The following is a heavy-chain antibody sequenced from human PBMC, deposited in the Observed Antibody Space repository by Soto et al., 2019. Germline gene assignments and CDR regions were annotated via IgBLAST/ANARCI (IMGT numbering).Heavy chain of an antibody. CDR2: IGTAGDT. J-gene: IGHJ4*02. V-gene: IGHV3-13*01. D-gene: IGHD4-17*01. CDR1: GFTFSSYD. Sequence: EVQLVESGGGLVQPGGSLRLSCAASGFTFSSYDMHWVRQATGKGLEWVSAIGTAGDTYYPGSVKGRFTISRENAKNSLYLQMNSLRAGDTAVYYCARAAIHGDYDGALDYWGQGTLVTVSS. CDR3: ARAAIHGDYDGALDY.